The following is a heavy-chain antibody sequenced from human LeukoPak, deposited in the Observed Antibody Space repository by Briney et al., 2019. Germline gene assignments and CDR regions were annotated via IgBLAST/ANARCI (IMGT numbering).Heavy chain of an antibody. V-gene: IGHV1-46*01. Sequence: ASVKVSCKASGYTFSNYFIHWVRQAPGQGLEWMGIINPDGGSTSYAQRFQGRVSMTRDTSTSTVYMELSSLRSEDTAVYYCARVVAPMQMAVMGGLDNWGQGTLVTVSS. CDR2: INPDGGST. CDR3: ARVVAPMQMAVMGGLDN. J-gene: IGHJ4*02. D-gene: IGHD2-2*01. CDR1: GYTFSNYF.